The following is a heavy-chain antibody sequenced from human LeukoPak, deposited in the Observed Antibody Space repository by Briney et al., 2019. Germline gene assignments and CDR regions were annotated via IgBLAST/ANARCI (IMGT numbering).Heavy chain of an antibody. D-gene: IGHD4-17*01. Sequence: PSETLSLTCNVSGGSISSGDYYWSWIRQPPGKGLEWIGYIYYSGSTNYNPSLKSRVTISVDTSKNQFSLKLSSVTAADTAVYYCARARDYGDYVSEFWFDPWGQGTLVTVSS. CDR3: ARARDYGDYVSEFWFDP. V-gene: IGHV4-61*08. CDR2: IYYSGST. J-gene: IGHJ5*02. CDR1: GGSISSGDYY.